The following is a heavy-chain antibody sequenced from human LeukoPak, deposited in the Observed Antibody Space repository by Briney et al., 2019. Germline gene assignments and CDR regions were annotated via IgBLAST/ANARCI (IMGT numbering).Heavy chain of an antibody. CDR1: GGTFSSYA. V-gene: IGHV1-69*04. Sequence: SVKVSCKASGGTFSSYAISWVRQAPGQGLEWMGRIIPILGIANYAQKFQGRVTITADKSTSTAYMELSSLRSEDTAVYYCASDVDSSGYYYGSFYDFDYWGQGILVTVSS. J-gene: IGHJ4*02. CDR3: ASDVDSSGYYYGSFYDFDY. CDR2: IIPILGIA. D-gene: IGHD3-22*01.